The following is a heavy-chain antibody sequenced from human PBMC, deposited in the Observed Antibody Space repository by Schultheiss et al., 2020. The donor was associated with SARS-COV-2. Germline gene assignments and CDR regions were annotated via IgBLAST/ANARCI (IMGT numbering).Heavy chain of an antibody. CDR2: IDYSGST. D-gene: IGHD5-18*01. CDR1: GGSISSGGYY. CDR3: ARVDLETALVGGLDV. Sequence: SETLSLTCTVSGGSISSGGYYWSWIRQPPGKGLEWFGYIDYSGSTNYNPSLKSRVTISLDTSKNQFSLKLTSVIAADTAVYYCARVDLETALVGGLDVWGQGSTVTVSS. J-gene: IGHJ6*02. V-gene: IGHV4-61*08.